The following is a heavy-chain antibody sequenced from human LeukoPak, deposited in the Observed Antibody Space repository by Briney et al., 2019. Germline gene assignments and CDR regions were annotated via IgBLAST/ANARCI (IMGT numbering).Heavy chain of an antibody. D-gene: IGHD3-10*01. CDR2: TNHSGST. J-gene: IGHJ4*02. V-gene: IGHV4-34*01. Sequence: SETLSLTCAVYGGSFSGYYWSWIRQPPGKGLEWIGETNHSGSTNYNPSLKSRVTISVDTSKNQFSLKLSSVTAADTAVYYCARASMVRGVNFYFDYWGQGTLVTVSS. CDR3: ARASMVRGVNFYFDY. CDR1: GGSFSGYY.